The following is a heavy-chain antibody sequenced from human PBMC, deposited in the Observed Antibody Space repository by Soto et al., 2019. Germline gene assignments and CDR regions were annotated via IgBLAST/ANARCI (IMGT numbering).Heavy chain of an antibody. V-gene: IGHV1-46*01. CDR2: INPSGGST. CDR3: ARDPRGKYYYDRSGYRSLAVGN. D-gene: IGHD3-22*01. J-gene: IGHJ1*01. Sequence: ASVKVSCKASGYTFTSYYMHWVRQAPGQGLEWMGIINPSGGSTSYAQKFQGRVTMTRDTSTSTVYMELSSLRSEDTAVYYCARDPRGKYYYDRSGYRSLAVGNWGQGTLVTVSS. CDR1: GYTFTSYY.